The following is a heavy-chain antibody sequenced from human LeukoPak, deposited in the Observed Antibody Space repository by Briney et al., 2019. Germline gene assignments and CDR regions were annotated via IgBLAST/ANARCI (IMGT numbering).Heavy chain of an antibody. J-gene: IGHJ6*02. CDR3: AKSFRSVYYYGMDV. CDR1: GFTFDDYA. Sequence: GGSLRLSCAASGFTFDDYAMHWVRQAPGKGLEWVSGISWNSGSIGYADSVKGRFTISRDNAKNSLYLQMNSLRAEDTALYYCAKSFRSVYYYGMDVWGQGTTVTVSS. D-gene: IGHD3-16*02. V-gene: IGHV3-9*01. CDR2: ISWNSGSI.